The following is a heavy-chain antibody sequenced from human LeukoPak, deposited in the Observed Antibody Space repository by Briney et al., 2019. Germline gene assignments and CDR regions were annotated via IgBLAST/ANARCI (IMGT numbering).Heavy chain of an antibody. D-gene: IGHD3-10*01. CDR2: ISNDGNNK. CDR1: GFTFSSYG. J-gene: IGHJ4*02. CDR3: AKEIYYGSGSYPDY. V-gene: IGHV3-30*18. Sequence: QPGRSLRLSCEASGFTFSSYGVHWVRQAPGKGLECVAAISNDGNNKYYADSVKGRFTISRDNSKNTLYLQMNSLRAEDSAVYYCAKEIYYGSGSYPDYWGQGTLVIVSS.